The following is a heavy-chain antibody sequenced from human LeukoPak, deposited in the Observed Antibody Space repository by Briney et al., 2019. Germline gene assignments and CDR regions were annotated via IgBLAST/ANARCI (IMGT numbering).Heavy chain of an antibody. CDR1: GYSISSGYY. Sequence: SETLSLTCTVSGYSISSGYYWGWIRQPPGKGLEWIGSIYHSGNTYYNPSLKSRVTISVDTSKNQFSLKLSSVTAADTAVYYCARDRELSLDWFDPWGQGTLVTVSS. CDR3: ARDRELSLDWFDP. J-gene: IGHJ5*02. V-gene: IGHV4-38-2*02. D-gene: IGHD3-16*02. CDR2: IYHSGNT.